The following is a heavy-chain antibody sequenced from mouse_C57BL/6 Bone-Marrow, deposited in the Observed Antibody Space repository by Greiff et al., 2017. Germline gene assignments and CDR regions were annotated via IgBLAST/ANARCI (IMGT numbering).Heavy chain of an antibody. J-gene: IGHJ2*01. D-gene: IGHD1-1*01. V-gene: IGHV5-9-1*02. CDR2: ISSGGDYI. CDR3: TRVRGFYYGSSYYYFDY. CDR1: GFTFSSYA. Sequence: VQLKESGEGLVKPGGSLKLSCAASGFTFSSYAMSWVRQTPEKRLEWVAYISSGGDYIYYADTVKGRFTISRDNARNTLYLQMSSLKSEDTAMYYCTRVRGFYYGSSYYYFDYWGQGTTLTVSS.